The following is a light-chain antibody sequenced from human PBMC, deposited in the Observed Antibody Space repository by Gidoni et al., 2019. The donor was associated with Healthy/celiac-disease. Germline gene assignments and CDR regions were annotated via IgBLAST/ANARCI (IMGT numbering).Light chain of an antibody. CDR3: QQYYSTPYS. J-gene: IGKJ2*03. CDR2: WAS. Sequence: DILMTQPPDSLPVYLGETATINRKSSKRVLYSSNNKNYLAWYQQKPGQPPKLLIYWASTRESGVPERFSGSGSGTDFTLTISSLQAEDVAVYYCQQYYSTPYSFGQGTKLEIK. CDR1: KRVLYSSNNKNY. V-gene: IGKV4-1*01.